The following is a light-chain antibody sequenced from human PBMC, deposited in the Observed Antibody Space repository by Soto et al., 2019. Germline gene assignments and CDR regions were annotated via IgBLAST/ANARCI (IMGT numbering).Light chain of an antibody. CDR2: DVT. J-gene: IGLJ2*01. Sequence: QSALTQPPSASGSPGQSVTISCTGTSRDVGGYNYVSWYQQHPGKAPKLMIYDVTKRPSGVPDRFSGSKSGNTASLTVSGLQAEDEADYYCTSFAGTNNFVVFGGGTKSPS. CDR3: TSFAGTNNFVV. V-gene: IGLV2-8*01. CDR1: SRDVGGYNY.